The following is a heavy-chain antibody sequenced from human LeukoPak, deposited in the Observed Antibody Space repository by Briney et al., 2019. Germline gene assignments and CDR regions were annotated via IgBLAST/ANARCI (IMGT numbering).Heavy chain of an antibody. J-gene: IGHJ3*02. CDR3: AHRQNWGEAFDI. Sequence: ASGPTLVHPPQTLTLTCTFSGFSLSTSGVGVGWIRQPPGKALEWLPLIYWDDDKRYSPSLKSRLTITKDTSKNQVVLTMTNMDPVDTATYYCAHRQNWGEAFDIWGQGTMVTVSS. V-gene: IGHV2-5*02. D-gene: IGHD7-27*01. CDR1: GFSLSTSGVG. CDR2: IYWDDDK.